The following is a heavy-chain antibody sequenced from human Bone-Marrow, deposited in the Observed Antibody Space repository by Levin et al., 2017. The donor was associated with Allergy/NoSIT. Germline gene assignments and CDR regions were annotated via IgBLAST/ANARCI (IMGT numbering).Heavy chain of an antibody. D-gene: IGHD3-9*01. CDR3: ARDWALTGVDKPTILKDL. CDR2: IWFDGSNK. Sequence: PGGSLRLSCSASGFTFSNYAMHWVRQAPGKGLEWVAVIWFDGSNKYYGDPVKGRFTISRDNVKNTLYLQMNSLRAEDTAMYYCARDWALTGVDKPTILKDLWGQGTLVTVSS. V-gene: IGHV3-33*01. CDR1: GFTFSNYA. J-gene: IGHJ5*02.